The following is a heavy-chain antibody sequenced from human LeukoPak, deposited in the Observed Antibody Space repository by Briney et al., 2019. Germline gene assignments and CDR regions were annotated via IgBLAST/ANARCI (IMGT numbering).Heavy chain of an antibody. V-gene: IGHV4-59*08. D-gene: IGHD3-10*01. Sequence: SETLSLTCTVSGVSISSNYWSWIRQSPGRGLEWIGYMYHSGKTNYNPSLKSRVTISIDTSTNHLSLKLSSVTAADTAVYYCARHHEEFYFDYWGQGTLVTVSS. CDR2: MYHSGKT. J-gene: IGHJ4*02. CDR1: GVSISSNY. CDR3: ARHHEEFYFDY.